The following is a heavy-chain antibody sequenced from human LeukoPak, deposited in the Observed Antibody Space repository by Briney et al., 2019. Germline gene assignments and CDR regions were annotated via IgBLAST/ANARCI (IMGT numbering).Heavy chain of an antibody. CDR1: GFTFDDYA. D-gene: IGHD3-3*01. CDR3: ARGALFLEWLNDY. Sequence: GGSLRLSCAASGFTFDDYAMHWVRQAPGKGLEWVSGINWNSGGIDYADSVKGRFIISRDNAKNSLYLQMNSLRAEDTAVYYCARGALFLEWLNDYWGQGTLVTVSS. V-gene: IGHV3-9*01. J-gene: IGHJ4*02. CDR2: INWNSGGI.